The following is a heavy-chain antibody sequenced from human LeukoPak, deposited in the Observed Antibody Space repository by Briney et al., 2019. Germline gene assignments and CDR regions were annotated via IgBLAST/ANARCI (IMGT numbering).Heavy chain of an antibody. CDR3: ARGMDV. J-gene: IGHJ6*02. CDR1: GLTFTNAW. Sequence: GESLRLSCVASGLTFTNAWMTWVRQAPGKGLEWVGRIKSKTDGGTTGYAAPVKGRFTISRDDSKNTLYLQMNSLRAEDTAVYYCARGMDVWGQGTTVTVSS. V-gene: IGHV3-15*01. CDR2: IKSKTDGGTT.